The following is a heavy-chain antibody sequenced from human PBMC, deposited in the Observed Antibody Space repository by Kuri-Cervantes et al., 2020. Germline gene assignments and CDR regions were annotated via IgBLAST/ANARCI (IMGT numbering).Heavy chain of an antibody. J-gene: IGHJ4*02. V-gene: IGHV3-23*01. CDR3: AKRSCGSTNCAEDY. D-gene: IGHD2-2*01. CDR2: ISGSGGST. Sequence: GESLKISCAASGFTFSSYAMSWVRQAPGKGLEWVSTISGSGGSTYYADSVQGRFIISRDNSENTLFLQMSSLRAEDTAIYYCAKRSCGSTNCAEDYWGQGTQVTVSS. CDR1: GFTFSSYA.